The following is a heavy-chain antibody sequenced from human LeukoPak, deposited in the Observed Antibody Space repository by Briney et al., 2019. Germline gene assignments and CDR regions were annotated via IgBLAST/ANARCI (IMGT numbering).Heavy chain of an antibody. CDR1: GYTFTSYY. CDR2: INPSGGST. J-gene: IGHJ3*02. D-gene: IGHD6-6*01. CDR3: AYSSSILNAFDI. Sequence: ASVKVSCKASGYTFTSYYMHWVRQAPGQGLEWMGIINPSGGSTSYAQKFQGRVTMTRDMSTSTVYMELSSLGSEDTAVYYCAYSSSILNAFDIWGQGTMVTVSS. V-gene: IGHV1-46*01.